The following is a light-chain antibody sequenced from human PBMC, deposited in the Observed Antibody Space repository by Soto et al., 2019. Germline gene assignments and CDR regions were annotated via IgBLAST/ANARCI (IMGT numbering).Light chain of an antibody. CDR3: CSYAGSTSLV. Sequence: QSALTQPASVSGSPGQSITISCTGTSSDVGSYNLVSWYQQHPGQAPKVIIYEVSKRTSGVSNRCSGSKSGNTASLTISGLQAEDEADYYCCSYAGSTSLVFGGGTKLTVL. CDR1: SSDVGSYNL. CDR2: EVS. J-gene: IGLJ2*01. V-gene: IGLV2-23*02.